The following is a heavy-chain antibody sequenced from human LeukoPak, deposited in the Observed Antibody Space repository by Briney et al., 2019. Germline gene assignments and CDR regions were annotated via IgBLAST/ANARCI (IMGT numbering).Heavy chain of an antibody. V-gene: IGHV3-30-3*02. D-gene: IGHD6-19*01. Sequence: PGGSLRLSCAASGFPFSSYAMHWVRQAPCKGLEWVAVISYDGSNKYYADSVKGRFTISRDNAKNTLYLQMNSLRAEDTAVYYCAKTRPGKIAVAPNFDYWGQGTLVTVSS. CDR2: ISYDGSNK. CDR3: AKTRPGKIAVAPNFDY. CDR1: GFPFSSYA. J-gene: IGHJ4*02.